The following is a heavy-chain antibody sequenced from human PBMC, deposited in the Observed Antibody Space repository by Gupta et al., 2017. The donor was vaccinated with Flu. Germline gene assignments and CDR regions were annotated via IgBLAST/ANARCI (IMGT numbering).Heavy chain of an antibody. D-gene: IGHD6-13*01. J-gene: IGHJ4*02. CDR1: GFTFSSYG. Sequence: QVQLVESGGGVVQPGRSLRLSCAASGFTFSSYGMHWVRQAPGKGLEWVAVISYDGSNKYYADSVKGRFTISRDNSKNTLYLQMNSLRAEDTAVYYCAKEKGVYSSSCLDYWGQGTLVTVSS. V-gene: IGHV3-30*18. CDR3: AKEKGVYSSSCLDY. CDR2: ISYDGSNK.